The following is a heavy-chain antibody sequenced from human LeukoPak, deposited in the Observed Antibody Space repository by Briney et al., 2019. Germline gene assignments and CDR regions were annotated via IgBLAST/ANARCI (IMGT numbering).Heavy chain of an antibody. J-gene: IGHJ5*02. D-gene: IGHD2-2*01. Sequence: SETLSLTCTVSGGSISSYYWSWIRQPPGKGLEWIGYIYYSGSTNYNPSLKSRVTISVDTSKNQFSLKLSSVTAADTAVYYCARGVVDWFDPWGQGTLVTVSS. V-gene: IGHV4-59*01. CDR3: ARGVVDWFDP. CDR2: IYYSGST. CDR1: GGSISSYY.